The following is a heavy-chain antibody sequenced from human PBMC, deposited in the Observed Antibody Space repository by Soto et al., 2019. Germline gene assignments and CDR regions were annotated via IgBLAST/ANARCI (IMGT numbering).Heavy chain of an antibody. CDR3: ARPMTTVITSLGY. V-gene: IGHV4-34*01. D-gene: IGHD4-17*01. CDR1: GESFSGYY. J-gene: IGHJ4*02. Sequence: QVQLQQWGAGLLKPSATLSLTCAVYGESFSGYYWSWIRQSPGKGLEWIGEVNHSGSTNYNPSLKRRVTISADTSKNQVSLKLSSVTAADTAVYYCARPMTTVITSLGYWGKGTLVTVSS. CDR2: VNHSGST.